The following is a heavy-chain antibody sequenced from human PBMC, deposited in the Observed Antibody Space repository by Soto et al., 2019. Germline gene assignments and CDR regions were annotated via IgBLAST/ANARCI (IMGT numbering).Heavy chain of an antibody. CDR1: GFSLSTSGAA. D-gene: IGHD3-3*01. J-gene: IGHJ5*02. V-gene: IGHV2-5*02. Sequence: QINLIESGPTLVKPTQTLTLTCTFSGFSLSTSGAAVGWVRQPPGRALEWLALIYWEGDKRYNASLGNRLTITKDTSMNQVVLTLTNVDPADTATYYCAHLATMTIFGLIIDNGIWFDPWGQGTRVIVSS. CDR3: AHLATMTIFGLIIDNGIWFDP. CDR2: IYWEGDK.